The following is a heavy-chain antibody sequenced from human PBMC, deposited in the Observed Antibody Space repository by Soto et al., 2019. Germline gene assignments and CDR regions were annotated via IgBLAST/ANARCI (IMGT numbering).Heavy chain of an antibody. CDR1: GYTFTTYA. CDR2: INTGNGNT. CDR3: ARSRVRGGYYFDY. Sequence: QVQVVQSGAEVKKPGASVKVSCKASGYTFTTYAIHWVRQAPGQSLEWMGWINTGNGNTYYSQKMQARVTITTDTSASTAYMELSRLRSEDTAVYYCARSRVRGGYYFDYWGQGALVTVSS. J-gene: IGHJ4*02. V-gene: IGHV1-3*04. D-gene: IGHD3-16*01.